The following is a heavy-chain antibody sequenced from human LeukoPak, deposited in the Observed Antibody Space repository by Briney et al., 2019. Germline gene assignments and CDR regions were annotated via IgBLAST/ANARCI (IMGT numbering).Heavy chain of an antibody. D-gene: IGHD3-10*01. CDR1: GFTLSQLS. CDR3: ATDGGLGKYYYH. V-gene: IGHV1-24*01. CDR2: FDPEDGET. Sequence: ASVKVSCKVSGFTLSQLSIHWVRQAPGKGLEWMGGFDPEDGETIYAPEFQGRVSMIEDRSTVTAYMDLSSLKSEDTAVYYCATDGGLGKYYYHWGQGTLVTVSS. J-gene: IGHJ4*02.